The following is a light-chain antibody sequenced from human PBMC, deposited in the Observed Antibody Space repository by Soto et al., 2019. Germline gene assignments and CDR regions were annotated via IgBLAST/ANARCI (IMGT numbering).Light chain of an antibody. CDR3: QQYNNWPPLT. Sequence: EIVMSQSPATLSVSPGERATLSCRASQSVINNLAWYQQKPGQAPRLLIYAASTRATGIPARFSGSGSATEFTLTISSLQSEDFAVYYCQQYNNWPPLTFGGGTKVEIK. CDR1: QSVINN. J-gene: IGKJ4*01. V-gene: IGKV3-15*01. CDR2: AAS.